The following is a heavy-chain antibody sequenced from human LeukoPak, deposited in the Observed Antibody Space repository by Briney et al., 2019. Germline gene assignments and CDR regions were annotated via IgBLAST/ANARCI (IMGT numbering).Heavy chain of an antibody. CDR1: GGTFSSYA. Sequence: ASVKVSCKASGGTFSSYAISWVRQAPGQGLEWMGRIIPIFGIANYAQKFQGRVTITADKSTSIAYLELSSLGSEDTAVYYCASGYSYGDGTYYFDYWGQGTLVTVSS. CDR3: ASGYSYGDGTYYFDY. D-gene: IGHD5-18*01. V-gene: IGHV1-69*04. J-gene: IGHJ4*02. CDR2: IIPIFGIA.